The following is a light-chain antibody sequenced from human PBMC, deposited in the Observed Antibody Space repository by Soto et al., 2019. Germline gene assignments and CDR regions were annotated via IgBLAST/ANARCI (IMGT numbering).Light chain of an antibody. V-gene: IGKV3-15*01. CDR3: QQYNNWPRG. Sequence: EIVMTQSPATLSVSPGERATLSCRASQSVSSNLAWYQQKPGQAPRLLIYGASTRATGIPARFSGSGSGTEFTLTISSLQSEDFAVYYCQQYNNWPRGLGQGTRLEIK. CDR1: QSVSSN. CDR2: GAS. J-gene: IGKJ5*01.